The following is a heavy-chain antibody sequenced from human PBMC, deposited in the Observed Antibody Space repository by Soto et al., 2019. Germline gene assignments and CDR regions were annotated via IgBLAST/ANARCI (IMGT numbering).Heavy chain of an antibody. V-gene: IGHV1-69*02. J-gene: IGHJ3*02. CDR2: IIPILGIA. CDR3: ARGSSGWYDAFDI. D-gene: IGHD6-19*01. CDR1: GGTFSSYT. Sequence: QVQLVQSGAEVKKPGSSVKVSCKASGGTFSSYTISWVRQAPGQGLEWMGRIIPILGIANYAQKFQGRVTITADKSTSTAYMELSSLRSEDTAVYYCARGSSGWYDAFDIWGQGTMVTVSS.